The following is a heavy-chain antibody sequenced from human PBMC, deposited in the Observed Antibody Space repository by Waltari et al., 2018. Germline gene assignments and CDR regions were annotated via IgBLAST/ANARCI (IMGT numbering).Heavy chain of an antibody. CDR3: ARPKNSGSWRIFDL. Sequence: EVQLVETGGGLIQPGGSLRLSCAASGFTVSSNYMSWVRQAPGKGREWVLVIYSGGSTYYADSVKGRFTISRDNSKNTLYLQMNSLRAEDTAVYYCARPKNSGSWRIFDLWGRGTLVTVSS. V-gene: IGHV3-53*02. CDR1: GFTVSSNY. CDR2: IYSGGST. J-gene: IGHJ2*01. D-gene: IGHD1-26*01.